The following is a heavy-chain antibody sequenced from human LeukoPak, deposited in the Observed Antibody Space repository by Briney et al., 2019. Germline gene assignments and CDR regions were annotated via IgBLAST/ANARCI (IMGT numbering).Heavy chain of an antibody. J-gene: IGHJ4*02. CDR2: MCRGGGT. CDR1: GFTFSDHY. D-gene: IGHD4-23*01. V-gene: IGHV3-66*01. Sequence: PGGSLRLSCAASGFTFSDHYMDWVRQAPGKGLEWVSVMCRGGGTYYADSVRGRFTISRDNAKNSLYLQMNSLRAEDTALYHCARGLATTVVTPGFDYWGQGTLVTVSS. CDR3: ARGLATTVVTPGFDY.